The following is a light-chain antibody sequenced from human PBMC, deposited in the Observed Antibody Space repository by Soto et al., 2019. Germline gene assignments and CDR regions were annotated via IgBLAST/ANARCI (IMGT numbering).Light chain of an antibody. CDR3: QQYGDRPRT. Sequence: DIQMTQSTPSLSAAVGDRVTTTCLASQGISNYLAWYQQKPGELPKLVIYAASLLQTGVPSRFSGSGSGTEFSLYISSLQSEDVAVYFCQQYGDRPRTFRQGTKVDI. CDR1: QGISNY. CDR2: AAS. V-gene: IGKV1-27*01. J-gene: IGKJ1*01.